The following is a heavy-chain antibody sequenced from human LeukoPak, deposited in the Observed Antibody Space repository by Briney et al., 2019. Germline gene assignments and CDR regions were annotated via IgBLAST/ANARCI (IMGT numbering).Heavy chain of an antibody. V-gene: IGHV3-33*01. J-gene: IGHJ4*02. Sequence: GGSLRLSCAASGFTFSSYGMHWVRQAPGKGLEWVAVIWYDGSNKYYADSVKGRFTISRDNSKNTLYLQMNSLRAEDTAVYYCARDFLSSGYYPGYWGQGRLVTVSS. CDR3: ARDFLSSGYYPGY. CDR2: IWYDGSNK. D-gene: IGHD3-22*01. CDR1: GFTFSSYG.